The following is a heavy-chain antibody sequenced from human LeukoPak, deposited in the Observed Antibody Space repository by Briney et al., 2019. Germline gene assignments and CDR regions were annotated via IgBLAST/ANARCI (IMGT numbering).Heavy chain of an antibody. V-gene: IGHV1-69*05. J-gene: IGHJ3*02. CDR1: GGTFSSYA. Sequence: SVKASCKASGGTFSSYAISWVRQAPGQGLEWMGRIIPIFGTANYAQKFQGRVTITTDESTSTAYMELSSLRSEDTAVYYCARDGIANWGSPTGYDAFDIWGQGTMVTVSS. CDR2: IIPIFGTA. CDR3: ARDGIANWGSPTGYDAFDI. D-gene: IGHD7-27*01.